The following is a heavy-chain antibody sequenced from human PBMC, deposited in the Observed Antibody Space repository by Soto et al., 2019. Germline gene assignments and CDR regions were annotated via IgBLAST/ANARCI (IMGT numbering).Heavy chain of an antibody. CDR3: AHTSGYYYSDY. J-gene: IGHJ4*02. D-gene: IGHD3-22*01. Sequence: QITLKESGPTLVKPTQTLTLTCTFSGFSLSTSGVGVGWIRQPPGKALEWLALIYWDDDKRYSPSLKSRLTIXXXXXKXXXXXXXXXMXXXDTATYYCAHTSGYYYSDYWGQGTLVTVSS. V-gene: IGHV2-5*02. CDR1: GFSLSTSGVG. CDR2: IYWDDDK.